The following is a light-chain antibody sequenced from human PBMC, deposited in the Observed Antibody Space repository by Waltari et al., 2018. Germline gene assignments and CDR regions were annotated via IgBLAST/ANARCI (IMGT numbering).Light chain of an antibody. CDR1: SSHIGSNT. CDR2: SNN. CDR3: GTWDDSLNGPL. Sequence: QSLLTQAPSASGTPGQTVTISCSGRSSHIGSNTVNWSQQLPGTAPKHLIYSNNQRPSGVPARFSGSKSGTSASLAISGLQSEDEADYYCGTWDDSLNGPLFGGGTKVTVL. J-gene: IGLJ2*01. V-gene: IGLV1-44*01.